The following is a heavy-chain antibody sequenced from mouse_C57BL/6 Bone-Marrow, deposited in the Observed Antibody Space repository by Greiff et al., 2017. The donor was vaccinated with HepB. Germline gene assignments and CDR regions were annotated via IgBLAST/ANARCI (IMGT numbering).Heavy chain of an antibody. D-gene: IGHD1-1*01. CDR2: INPSNGGT. CDR1: GYTFTSYW. CDR3: ARMGFDYYGSSWFAY. V-gene: IGHV1-53*01. Sequence: QVQLQQSGTELVKPGASVKLSCKASGYTFTSYWMHWVKQRPGQGLEWIGNINPSNGGTNYNEKFKSKATLTVDKSSSTAYMRLSSLTSEDSAVYYCARMGFDYYGSSWFAYWGQGTLVTVSA. J-gene: IGHJ3*01.